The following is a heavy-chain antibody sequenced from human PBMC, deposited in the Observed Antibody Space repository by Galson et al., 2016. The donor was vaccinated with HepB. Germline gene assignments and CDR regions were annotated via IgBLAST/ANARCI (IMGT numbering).Heavy chain of an antibody. J-gene: IGHJ4*02. CDR1: AGTVNIGGYF. V-gene: IGHV4-31*03. CDR2: ISASGST. D-gene: IGHD6-19*01. Sequence: TLSLTCTVSAGTVNIGGYFWSWIRQHPERGLEWIGYISASGSTYFNPSLKSRIAISVDTSKNQFSLDLRSVTAADPAVYFCARYGSWTGFDKWGQGTLVTVSS. CDR3: ARYGSWTGFDK.